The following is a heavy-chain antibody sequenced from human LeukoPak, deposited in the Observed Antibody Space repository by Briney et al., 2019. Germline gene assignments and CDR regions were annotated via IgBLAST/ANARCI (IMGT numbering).Heavy chain of an antibody. CDR1: GFNFGDYA. Sequence: GGSLRLSCTASGFNFGDYAMSWVRQAPGKGLEWVGFIRSKAYGGTTEYAASVKGRFTISRDDSKSIAYLQMNSLKTEDTAVYYSNRGHSSRGWKDEDYWGQGTLVTVSS. D-gene: IGHD6-13*01. J-gene: IGHJ4*02. V-gene: IGHV3-49*04. CDR2: IRSKAYGGTT. CDR3: NRGHSSRGWKDEDY.